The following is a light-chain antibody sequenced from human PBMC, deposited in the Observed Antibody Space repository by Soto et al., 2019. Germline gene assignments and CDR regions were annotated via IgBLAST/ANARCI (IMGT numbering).Light chain of an antibody. CDR2: GAS. Sequence: EIVLTQSPGTLSLSPGERATLSCRASQNVSSSYLAWYQQKPGQAPRLLIYGASSRATGIPDRFSGSGSGTDFTLTISRLEPEDFAVYYCQQYKTFGQGTKVDIK. CDR3: QQYKT. J-gene: IGKJ1*01. CDR1: QNVSSSY. V-gene: IGKV3-20*01.